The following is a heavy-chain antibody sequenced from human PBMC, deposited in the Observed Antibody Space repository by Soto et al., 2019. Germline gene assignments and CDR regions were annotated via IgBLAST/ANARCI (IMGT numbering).Heavy chain of an antibody. CDR2: INAGNGNT. CDR3: ARAPGGPDGPGDC. D-gene: IGHD2-15*01. V-gene: IGHV1-3*01. Sequence: QVQLVQSGAEVKKPGASVKVSCKASGYTFTSYAMHWVRQAPGQRLEWMGWINAGNGNTKFSQKFQGRVTITRDTSASTAYMALGSLRSEDTAVYYCARAPGGPDGPGDCWGQGTLVTVSS. CDR1: GYTFTSYA. J-gene: IGHJ4*02.